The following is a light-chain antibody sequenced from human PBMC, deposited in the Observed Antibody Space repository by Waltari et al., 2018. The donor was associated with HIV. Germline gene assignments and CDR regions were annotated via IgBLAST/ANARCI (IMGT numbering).Light chain of an antibody. Sequence: DFVMTQSPDSLAVSLGERATVKCRSSQNIKTFLAWYQQKPGQPPKLLIYWASTRESGVPDRFRGSGSGTDFTLAISSLQPEDVAIYYCQQYYSTPTLSFGGGTRVEI. CDR1: QNIKTF. CDR3: QQYYSTPTLS. J-gene: IGKJ4*01. V-gene: IGKV4-1*01. CDR2: WAS.